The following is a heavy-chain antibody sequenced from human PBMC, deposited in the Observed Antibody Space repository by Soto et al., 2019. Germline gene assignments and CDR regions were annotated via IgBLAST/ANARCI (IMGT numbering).Heavy chain of an antibody. J-gene: IGHJ4*02. CDR3: ARRYSYGLDNYFDY. V-gene: IGHV4-59*01. D-gene: IGHD5-18*01. CDR2: IFYSGST. Sequence: SETLSLTCTVSGGSISGSYWSWIRQPPGKGLDWVGYIFYSGSTSYNPSLKSRVTISLDRSKNQFSLKLNSVTAADTAVYYSARRYSYGLDNYFDYWGQGTLVTVSS. CDR1: GGSISGSY.